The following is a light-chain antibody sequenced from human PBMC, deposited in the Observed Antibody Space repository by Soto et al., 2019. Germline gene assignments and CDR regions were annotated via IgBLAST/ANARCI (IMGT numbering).Light chain of an antibody. V-gene: IGKV3-11*01. CDR2: DAS. Sequence: EVVLSQTPANLSLTPGDRATLSCRASQSVNRYLAWYQQKPGQAPRLLIYDASTRATGVPARFSGSGSGTDFTLTSSSLEPEDVAVYYCQQRSIWPPITFGGGTKVEIK. J-gene: IGKJ4*01. CDR3: QQRSIWPPIT. CDR1: QSVNRY.